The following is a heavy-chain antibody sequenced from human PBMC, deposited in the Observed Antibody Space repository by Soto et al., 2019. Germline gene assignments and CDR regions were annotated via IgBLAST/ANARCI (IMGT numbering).Heavy chain of an antibody. CDR2: ISAYNGNT. J-gene: IGHJ6*02. Sequence: GASVKVSCKASGGTFSSYAISWVRQAPGQGLEWMGWISAYNGNTNYAQKLQGRVTMTTDTSTSTAYMELRSLRSDDTAVYYCAREGIAVAGTRGYYYGMDDWGQGTTVTVSS. V-gene: IGHV1-18*01. CDR1: GGTFSSYA. CDR3: AREGIAVAGTRGYYYGMDD. D-gene: IGHD6-19*01.